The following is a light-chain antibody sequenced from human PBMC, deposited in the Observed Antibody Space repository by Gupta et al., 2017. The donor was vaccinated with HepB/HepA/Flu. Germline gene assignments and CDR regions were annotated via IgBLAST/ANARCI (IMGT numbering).Light chain of an antibody. J-gene: IGKJ1*01. V-gene: IGKV3-20*01. CDR2: GAS. Sequence: VVTPSSATLSSSPGERATLSCRASQSVSSSYLAWYQQKPGQAPRLLIYGASSRATGIPDRFSGSGSGTDFTLTISRLEPEDFAVYYCQQYGSSRWTFGQGTKVEIK. CDR3: QQYGSSRWT. CDR1: QSVSSSY.